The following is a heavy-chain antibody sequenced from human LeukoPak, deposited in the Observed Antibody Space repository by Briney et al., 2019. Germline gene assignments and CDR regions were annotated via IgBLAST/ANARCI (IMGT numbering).Heavy chain of an antibody. CDR3: ARDSGGSRYLDWFDP. V-gene: IGHV4-38-2*02. D-gene: IGHD2-15*01. CDR1: GHSITSGYY. J-gene: IGHJ5*01. CDR2: IYHSGTT. Sequence: PSETLSLTCTVSGHSITSGYYWGWIRQPPGKGLQWIGNIYHSGTTYSNPSLKSRPTMSVDTSKNQFSLKLSSVTAADTAVYYCARDSGGSRYLDWFDPWGQGTLVTVSS.